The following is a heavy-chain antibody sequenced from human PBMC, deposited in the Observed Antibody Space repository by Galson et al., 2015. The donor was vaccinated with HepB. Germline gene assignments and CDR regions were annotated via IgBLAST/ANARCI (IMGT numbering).Heavy chain of an antibody. CDR3: AKRGYYDSSGYYDY. CDR2: ISGSGGST. J-gene: IGHJ4*02. Sequence: SLRLSCAASGFTFSSYAMSWVRQAPGKGLEWVSAISGSGGSTYYADSVKGRFTISRDNSKTTLYLQMNSLRAEDTAVYYCAKRGYYDSSGYYDYWGQGTLATVSS. D-gene: IGHD3-22*01. CDR1: GFTFSSYA. V-gene: IGHV3-23*01.